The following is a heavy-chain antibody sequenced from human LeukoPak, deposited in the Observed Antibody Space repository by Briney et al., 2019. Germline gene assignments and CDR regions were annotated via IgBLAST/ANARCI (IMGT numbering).Heavy chain of an antibody. CDR3: VTGFTTMAVDYFDY. D-gene: IGHD5-18*01. V-gene: IGHV1-24*01. J-gene: IGHJ4*02. Sequence: ASVKVSCKVSGKTLSDLSIHWVRHPPGKGLEWLGGSDPEDGERIYAQMFQGRVTMTEDTSIDTAYMELSSLGSEDTAVYYCVTGFTTMAVDYFDYWGQGTLVTVSP. CDR1: GKTLSDLS. CDR2: SDPEDGER.